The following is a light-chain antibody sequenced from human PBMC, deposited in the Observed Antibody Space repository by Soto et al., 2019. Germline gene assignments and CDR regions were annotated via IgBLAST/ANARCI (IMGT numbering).Light chain of an antibody. CDR2: AAS. Sequence: DIQLSQSPSFLSASVGDRVTITCRASQGISNSLAWYQQKLGKAPNLLIYAASTLQSGVPSRFSGSGFGTDFTLTISSLQPEDFATYYCQQSYSTPLFTLGPGTKVDIK. V-gene: IGKV1-39*01. CDR1: QGISNS. CDR3: QQSYSTPLFT. J-gene: IGKJ3*01.